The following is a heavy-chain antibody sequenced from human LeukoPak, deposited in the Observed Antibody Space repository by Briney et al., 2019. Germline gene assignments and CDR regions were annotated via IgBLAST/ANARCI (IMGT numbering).Heavy chain of an antibody. D-gene: IGHD2-2*01. CDR3: AGNGGYCSSTSCSGWFDP. V-gene: IGHV4-39*01. CDR1: GGSISSSSYY. CDR2: IYYSGST. J-gene: IGHJ5*02. Sequence: SETLSLTCTVSGGSISSSSYYWGWIRQPPGKGLAWIGRIYYSGSTYYNPSLKSRVTISVDTSKNQFSLKLSSVTAADTAVYYCAGNGGYCSSTSCSGWFDPWGQGTLVTVSS.